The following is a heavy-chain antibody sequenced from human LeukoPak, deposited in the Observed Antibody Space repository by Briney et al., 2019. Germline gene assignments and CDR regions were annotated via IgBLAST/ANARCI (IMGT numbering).Heavy chain of an antibody. CDR1: RFTFSSYW. V-gene: IGHV3-7*01. CDR2: IKQDGSEK. J-gene: IGHJ6*03. CDR3: ARGRTPYCGGDCYSYYYYMDV. Sequence: GGSLRLSCAASRFTFSSYWMSWVRQAPGKGLEWVANIKQDGSEKYYVDSVKGRFTISRDNAKNSLYLQMNSLRAEDTAVYYCARGRTPYCGGDCYSYYYYMDVWGKGTTVTVSS. D-gene: IGHD2-21*01.